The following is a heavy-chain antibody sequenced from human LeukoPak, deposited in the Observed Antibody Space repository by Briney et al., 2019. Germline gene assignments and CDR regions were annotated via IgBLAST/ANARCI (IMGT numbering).Heavy chain of an antibody. J-gene: IGHJ5*02. CDR1: GGTFSSYA. D-gene: IGHD2-15*01. CDR3: ARGENRGYCSGGSCYLNWFDP. V-gene: IGHV1-69*05. CDR2: IITIFGTA. Sequence: GASVKVCCKASGGTFSSYAISWVRHAPGQVLEWMGRIITIFGTANYAQKFQGRVTITTDESTSTAYMEMSSLRSEDTAVYYCARGENRGYCSGGSCYLNWFDPWGQGTLVTVSS.